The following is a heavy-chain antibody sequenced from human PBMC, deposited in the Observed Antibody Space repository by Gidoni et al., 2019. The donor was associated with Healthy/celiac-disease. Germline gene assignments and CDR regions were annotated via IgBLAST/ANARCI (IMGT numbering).Heavy chain of an antibody. CDR2: IYYSGST. CDR3: ARGGGNYDFWSGYYGFDY. Sequence: QVQLQESGPGLVKPSETLSLPCTVSGGSISSYYWSWIRQPPGKGLEWIGYIYYSGSTNYNPSLKSRVTISVDTSKNQFSLKLSSVTAADTAVYYCARGGGNYDFWSGYYGFDYWGQGTLVTVSS. CDR1: GGSISSYY. V-gene: IGHV4-59*01. D-gene: IGHD3-3*01. J-gene: IGHJ4*02.